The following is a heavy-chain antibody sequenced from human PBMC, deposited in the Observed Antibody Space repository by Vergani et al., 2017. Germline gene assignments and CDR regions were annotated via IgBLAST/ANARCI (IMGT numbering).Heavy chain of an antibody. CDR3: ARSSNLGSTGFDY. V-gene: IGHV2-70*04. Sequence: QVTLKESGPALVKPTQTLTLTCTFSGFSLSTSGMRVSWIRQPPGKALEWLARIDWDDDKFYSTSLKTRLTISKDTAKNQVVLTMTNMDPVDTATYYCARSSNLGSTGFDYWGQGTLVTVSS. CDR2: IDWDDDK. CDR1: GFSLSTSGMR. J-gene: IGHJ4*02. D-gene: IGHD7-27*01.